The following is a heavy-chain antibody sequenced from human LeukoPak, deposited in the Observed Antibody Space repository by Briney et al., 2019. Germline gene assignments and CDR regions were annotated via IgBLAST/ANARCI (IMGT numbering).Heavy chain of an antibody. J-gene: IGHJ4*02. D-gene: IGHD5-24*01. CDR3: ARGWLQSGFGY. CDR1: GGSFSGYY. Sequence: SETLSLTCAVYGGSFSGYYWSWIRQPPGKGLEWIGEINYSGSTNYNPSLKSRVTISVDTSKNQFSLKLSSVTAADTAVYYCARGWLQSGFGYWGQGTLVTVSS. CDR2: INYSGST. V-gene: IGHV4-34*01.